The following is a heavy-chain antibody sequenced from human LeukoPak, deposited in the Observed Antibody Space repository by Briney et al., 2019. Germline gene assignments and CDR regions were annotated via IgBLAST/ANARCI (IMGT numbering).Heavy chain of an antibody. V-gene: IGHV3-9*01. J-gene: IGHJ3*02. Sequence: SLRLSCAASGSTLDDYAMHWVPQAPGKGLGWVLGINWNSDSIDYADSVKGRFTISRDNAKNSLYLQMNSLRAEDTALYYCAKDGSQESGTQAFDIWGQGTMVTVSS. CDR1: GSTLDDYA. D-gene: IGHD1-1*01. CDR2: INWNSDSI. CDR3: AKDGSQESGTQAFDI.